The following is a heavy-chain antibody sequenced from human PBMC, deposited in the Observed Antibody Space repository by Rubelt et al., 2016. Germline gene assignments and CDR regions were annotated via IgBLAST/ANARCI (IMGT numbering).Heavy chain of an antibody. CDR1: GFTFSTYW. CDR3: AREEAGGAVDFDY. J-gene: IGHJ4*02. CDR2: IKQDGTEQ. D-gene: IGHD3-16*01. V-gene: IGHV3-7*01. Sequence: EVQLVESGGGLVQPGGSLRLSCAASGFTFSTYWMSWVRQAPGKGLEWVATIKQDGTEQDYADSLKGRFTISRDNAKNSLDLQLKDLGGEGTAGYYCAREEAGGAVDFDYLGQGTLVTVSS.